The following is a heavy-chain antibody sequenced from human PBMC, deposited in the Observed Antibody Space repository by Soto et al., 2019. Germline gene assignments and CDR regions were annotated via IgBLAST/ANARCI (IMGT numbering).Heavy chain of an antibody. CDR3: ARDEQDSSSGRDAFDI. CDR1: GGTFSSYA. Sequence: ASVKVSCKASGGTFSSYAISWVRQAPGQGLEWMGGIIPIFGTANYAQKFQGRVTITADESTSTAYMELSSLRSEDTAVYYCARDEQDSSSGRDAFDIRGQGTIVTVSS. CDR2: IIPIFGTA. D-gene: IGHD6-13*01. V-gene: IGHV1-69*13. J-gene: IGHJ3*02.